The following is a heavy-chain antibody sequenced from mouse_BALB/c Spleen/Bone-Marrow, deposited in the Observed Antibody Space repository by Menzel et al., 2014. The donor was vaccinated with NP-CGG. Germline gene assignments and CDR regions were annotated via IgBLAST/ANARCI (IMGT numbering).Heavy chain of an antibody. Sequence: EVKLVESGGGLVQPGGSLNLSCAASGFDFSRYWMSWVRQAPGKGLEWIGEINPDSSTINYTPSLKDKFIISRDIAKNTLFLQMSKVRSEDTARYYCARLNYYSNLFVLGAGTTVAIST. CDR1: GFDFSRYW. J-gene: IGHJ1*01. CDR3: ARLNYYSNLFV. CDR2: INPDSSTI. D-gene: IGHD1-1*01. V-gene: IGHV4-1*02.